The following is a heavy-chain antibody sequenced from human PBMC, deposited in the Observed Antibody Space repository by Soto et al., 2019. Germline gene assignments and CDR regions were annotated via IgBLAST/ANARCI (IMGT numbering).Heavy chain of an antibody. V-gene: IGHV3-15*01. Sequence: GGSLRLSCAASGFTFSNAWMSWVRQAPGKGLEWVGRIKSKTDGGTTDYAAPVKGRFTISRDDSKNTLYLQMNSLKTEDTAVYYCTTVLTQNYYYYYYMDVWGKGTTVTVSS. CDR2: IKSKTDGGTT. CDR3: TTVLTQNYYYYYYMDV. J-gene: IGHJ6*03. D-gene: IGHD7-27*01. CDR1: GFTFSNAW.